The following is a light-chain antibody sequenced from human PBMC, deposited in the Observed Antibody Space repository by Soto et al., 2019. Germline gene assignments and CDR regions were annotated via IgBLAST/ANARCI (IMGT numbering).Light chain of an antibody. CDR3: QQYGSSPWT. CDR2: GAS. J-gene: IGKJ1*01. Sequence: EIVFTQSPCTLSLSPPERSTLSCGASQSVSSSYLAWYQQKPGQAPRLLIYGASNRATGIPDRISGSGSGTDFTLTISRLEPEDFAVYYCQQYGSSPWTFGQGTKVDIK. V-gene: IGKV3-20*01. CDR1: QSVSSSY.